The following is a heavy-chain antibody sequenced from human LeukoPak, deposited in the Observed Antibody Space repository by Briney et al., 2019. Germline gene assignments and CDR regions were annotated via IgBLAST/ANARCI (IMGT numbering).Heavy chain of an antibody. J-gene: IGHJ4*02. V-gene: IGHV3-30*02. CDR2: IRYDGSNK. CDR3: AHSGILTGYYNSFDY. Sequence: GGSLRLSRAASGFTFSSYGMHWVRQAPGKGLEWVAFIRYDGSNKYYADSVKGRFTISRDNSKNTLYLQMNSLRAEDTAVYCCAHSGILTGYYNSFDYWGQGTLVTVSS. D-gene: IGHD3-9*01. CDR1: GFTFSSYG.